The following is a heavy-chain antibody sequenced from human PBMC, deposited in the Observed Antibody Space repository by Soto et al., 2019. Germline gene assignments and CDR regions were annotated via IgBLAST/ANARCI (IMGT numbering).Heavy chain of an antibody. CDR1: GFTFSSNY. CDR3: ARDHEVAARAYYYYGMDV. D-gene: IGHD6-6*01. V-gene: IGHV3-53*01. CDR2: IYSGGST. J-gene: IGHJ6*02. Sequence: GGSLRLSCAASGFTFSSNYMSWVRQAPGKGLEWVSVIYSGGSTYYADSVKGRFTISRDNSKNTLYLQMNSLRAEDTAVYYCARDHEVAARAYYYYGMDVWGQGTTVTVSS.